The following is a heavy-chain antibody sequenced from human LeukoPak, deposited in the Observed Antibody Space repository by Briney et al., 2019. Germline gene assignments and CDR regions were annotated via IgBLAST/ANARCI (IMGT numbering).Heavy chain of an antibody. CDR3: ARDRTPVYGMDV. Sequence: SETLSLTCSVSGGSIRSGEYYWSWIRQPAGKGLEWIGRIYTSGSTNYNPSLKSRITMSLDTSKNQFSLKLSSVTAADTAVYYCARDRTPVYGMDVWGQGTTVTVSS. J-gene: IGHJ6*02. CDR2: IYTSGST. V-gene: IGHV4-61*02. CDR1: GGSIRSGEYY.